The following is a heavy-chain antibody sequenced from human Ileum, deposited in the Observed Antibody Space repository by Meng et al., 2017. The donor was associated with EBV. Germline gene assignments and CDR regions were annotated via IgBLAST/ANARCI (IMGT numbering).Heavy chain of an antibody. Sequence: QGPLREAGPGLGRPSGTLHLTCAVSGGSSTSSNGWSWVRQPPGKGLEWIGEIYHSGSTNYNPSLKSRVTISVDKSKNQFSLKLSSVTAADTAVYYCAREVAAAGGFDYWGQGTLVTVSS. V-gene: IGHV4-4*02. CDR2: IYHSGST. J-gene: IGHJ4*02. CDR3: AREVAAAGGFDY. D-gene: IGHD6-13*01. CDR1: GGSSTSSNG.